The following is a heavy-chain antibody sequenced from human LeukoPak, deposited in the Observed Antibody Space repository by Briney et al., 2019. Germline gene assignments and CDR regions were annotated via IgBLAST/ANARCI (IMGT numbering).Heavy chain of an antibody. Sequence: GASVKVSCKASGYTFTSYDINGVRQATGQGLEWMGWMNPNSGNTGHAQKFQGRVTMTRNTSISTAYMELSSLRSEDTAVYYCARGNLFYSSSWYEDAFDIWGQGTMVTVSS. D-gene: IGHD6-13*01. CDR3: ARGNLFYSSSWYEDAFDI. J-gene: IGHJ3*02. V-gene: IGHV1-8*01. CDR1: GYTFTSYD. CDR2: MNPNSGNT.